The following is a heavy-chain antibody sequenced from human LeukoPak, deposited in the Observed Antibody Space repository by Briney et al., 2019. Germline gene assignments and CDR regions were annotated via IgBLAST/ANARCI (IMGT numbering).Heavy chain of an antibody. J-gene: IGHJ5*02. CDR2: IYYSGST. D-gene: IGHD5-18*01. Sequence: SETLSLTCTVSGGSISSSSYYWGWIRQPPGKGLEWIGSIYYSGSTYYNPSLKSRVTISVDTSKNQFSLKLSSVTAADTAVYYCATHGWWIQLWSNWFDPWGQGTLVTVSS. CDR3: ATHGWWIQLWSNWFDP. CDR1: GGSISSSSYY. V-gene: IGHV4-39*01.